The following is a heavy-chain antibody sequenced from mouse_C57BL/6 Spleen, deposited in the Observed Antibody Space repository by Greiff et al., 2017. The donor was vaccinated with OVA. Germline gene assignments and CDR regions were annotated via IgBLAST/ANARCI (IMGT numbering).Heavy chain of an antibody. D-gene: IGHD1-1*01. CDR3: ARITTVVADYAMDY. J-gene: IGHJ4*01. CDR2: IDPSDSYT. CDR1: GYTFTSYW. V-gene: IGHV1-59*01. Sequence: QVQLQQPGAELVRPGTSVKLSCKASGYTFTSYWMHWVKQRPGQGLEWIGVIDPSDSYTNYNQKFKGKATLTVDTSSSTADMQLSSLTSEDSAVYYCARITTVVADYAMDYWGQGTAVTVSS.